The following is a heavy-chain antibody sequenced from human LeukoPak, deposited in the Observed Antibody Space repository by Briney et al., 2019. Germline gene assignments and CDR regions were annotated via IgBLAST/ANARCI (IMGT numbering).Heavy chain of an antibody. CDR3: AKEDGYGAKNY. CDR2: ISSSGGRT. CDR1: GFTFSSYA. V-gene: IGHV3-23*01. Sequence: GASLRLSCAASGFTFSSYAMSWVRQAPGKGLEWVSAISSSGGRTYYADSVKGRFTISRDNSKNTLYLQMNSLRAEDTAVYYCAKEDGYGAKNYWGQGTLVTVSS. J-gene: IGHJ4*02. D-gene: IGHD4-17*01.